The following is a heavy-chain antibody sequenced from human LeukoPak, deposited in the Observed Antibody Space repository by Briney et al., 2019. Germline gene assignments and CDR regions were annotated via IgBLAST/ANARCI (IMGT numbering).Heavy chain of an antibody. Sequence: GGSLRLSCAASGFTFSSYAMHWVRQAPGKGLEYVSAISSNGGSTYYASSVKGRFTISRDNSKNTLYLQMGSLRAEEMAVYYCARQGSSLYYYYHMDVWGKGTTVTISS. CDR1: GFTFSSYA. CDR2: ISSNGGST. J-gene: IGHJ6*03. V-gene: IGHV3-64*01. CDR3: ARQGSSLYYYYHMDV. D-gene: IGHD6-13*01.